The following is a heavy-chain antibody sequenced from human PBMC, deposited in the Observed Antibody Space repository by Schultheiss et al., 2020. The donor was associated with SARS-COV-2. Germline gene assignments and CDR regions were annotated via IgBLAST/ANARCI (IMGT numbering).Heavy chain of an antibody. CDR3: ARDKRVGGVKIGGEKNWFDP. V-gene: IGHV4-59*12. CDR1: GGSISSYY. J-gene: IGHJ5*02. Sequence: SETLSLTCTVSGGSISSYYWSWIRQHPGKGLEWIGYIYYSGSTNYNPSLKSRVTISVDTSKNQFSLKLSSVTAADTAVYYCARDKRVGGVKIGGEKNWFDPWGQGTLVTVSS. D-gene: IGHD2-8*02. CDR2: IYYSGST.